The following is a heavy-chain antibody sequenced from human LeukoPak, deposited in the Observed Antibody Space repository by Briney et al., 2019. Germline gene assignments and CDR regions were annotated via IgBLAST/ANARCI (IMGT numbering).Heavy chain of an antibody. V-gene: IGHV3-23*01. CDR3: ARKEIQIPLRYFDY. CDR1: GFTFSSYA. Sequence: PGGSLRLSCAASGFTFSSYAMNWVRQAPGKGLEWVSAISGSGGSTYYADSVKGRFTISRDNSKNTLYLQMNRLRVEDTAVYYCARKEIQIPLRYFDYWGQGSLVTVPS. D-gene: IGHD3-9*01. J-gene: IGHJ4*02. CDR2: ISGSGGST.